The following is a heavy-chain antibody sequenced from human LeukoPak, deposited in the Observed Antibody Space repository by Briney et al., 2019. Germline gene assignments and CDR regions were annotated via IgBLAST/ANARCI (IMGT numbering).Heavy chain of an antibody. D-gene: IGHD6-13*01. V-gene: IGHV1-69*05. J-gene: IGHJ4*02. CDR1: GYTFTGYY. CDR3: ARGPGVAAAGPGGDY. Sequence: SVKVSCKASGYTFTGYYMHWVRQAPGQGLEWMGRITPVFGTTAYAQKFQGRVAFSTDESTTTAYMELNSLRSDDTAMYYCARGPGVAAAGPGGDYWGQGTLVTVSS. CDR2: ITPVFGTT.